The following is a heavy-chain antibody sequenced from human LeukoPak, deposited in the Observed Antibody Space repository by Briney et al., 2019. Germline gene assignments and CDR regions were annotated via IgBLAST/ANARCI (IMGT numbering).Heavy chain of an antibody. J-gene: IGHJ3*02. V-gene: IGHV4-39*01. CDR1: GGSISSSSYY. D-gene: IGHD3-16*02. Sequence: TSETLSLTCTVSGGSISSSSYYWGWIRQPPGKGLEWIGSIYYSGSTYYNPSLKSRVTISVDTSKNQFSLKLSSVTAADTAVYYCARRRSSNAFDIWGQGIMVTVSS. CDR2: IYYSGST. CDR3: ARRRSSNAFDI.